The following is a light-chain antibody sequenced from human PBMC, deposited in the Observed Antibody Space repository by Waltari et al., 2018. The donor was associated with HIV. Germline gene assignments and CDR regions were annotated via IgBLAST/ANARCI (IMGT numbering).Light chain of an antibody. CDR2: DNN. CDR3: GTWDNSLTIGV. CDR1: TSNIGNNY. V-gene: IGLV1-51*01. Sequence: HSVLAQPPSVSAAPGQSVTISCSGNTSNIGNNYVSWYRHLPGPPPKLLIDDNNGRPSGIPGRFSGSKSASSATLGITGLQTGDEADYYCGTWDNSLTIGVFGGGTKLTVL. J-gene: IGLJ2*01.